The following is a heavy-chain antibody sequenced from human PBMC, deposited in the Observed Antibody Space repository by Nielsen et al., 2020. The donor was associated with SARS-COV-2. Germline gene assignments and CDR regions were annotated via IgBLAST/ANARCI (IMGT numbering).Heavy chain of an antibody. CDR3: ARPASGTYQNPDS. CDR1: GYSFTSNW. CDR2: IDPSDSYT. D-gene: IGHD1-26*01. V-gene: IGHV5-10-1*01. Sequence: GESLKISCKGSGYSFTSNWITWVRQVPGKGLEWVGRIDPSDSYTNYSPSFQGHVTISVDRAISTAFLQWSSLRASDSAIYYCARPASGTYQNPDSWGQGTLVTVTS. J-gene: IGHJ4*02.